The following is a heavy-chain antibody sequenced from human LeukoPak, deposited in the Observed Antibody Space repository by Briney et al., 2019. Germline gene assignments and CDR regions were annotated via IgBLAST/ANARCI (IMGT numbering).Heavy chain of an antibody. J-gene: IGHJ6*02. CDR3: VKSHYRGYYGTDV. CDR2: ISGNGDST. V-gene: IGHV3-64D*09. D-gene: IGHD1-14*01. CDR1: GFAFSNYG. Sequence: PGGSLRLSCSASGFAFSNYGMHWVRQAPGKGLEYVSAISGNGDSTYYADSVKVRFSISRDNSKNTLYLHMSSLRTEDTAVYFCVKSHYRGYYGTDVWGQGTTVTVSS.